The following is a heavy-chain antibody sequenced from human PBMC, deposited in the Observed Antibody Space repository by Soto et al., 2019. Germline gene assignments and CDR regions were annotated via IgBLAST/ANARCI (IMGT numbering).Heavy chain of an antibody. CDR3: ARGRIAAAGIRKPRNWFDP. CDR1: GGAFSGYY. V-gene: IGHV4-34*01. CDR2: INHRGGT. J-gene: IGHJ5*02. D-gene: IGHD6-13*01. Sequence: QVQLQQWGAGLLKPSETLSLTCAVYGGAFSGYYWSWIRQPPGKGLEWMGEINHRGGTNYNPSLKSRVTISVDTSKNQFSLKLSSVTAADTAVYYCARGRIAAAGIRKPRNWFDPWGQGTLVTVSS.